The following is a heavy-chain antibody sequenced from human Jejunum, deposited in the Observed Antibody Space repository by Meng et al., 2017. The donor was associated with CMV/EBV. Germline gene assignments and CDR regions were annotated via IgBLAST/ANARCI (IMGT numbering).Heavy chain of an antibody. J-gene: IGHJ3*02. CDR1: FRAYG. CDR2: IREDGSRK. V-gene: IGHV3-30*02. CDR3: ATEYSSSPGVVLGDAFHI. D-gene: IGHD6-6*01. Sequence: FRAYGMHWVRQVSDKGLEWMAFIREDGSRKFYVASVKGRFTISRDNSKNTLYVQMNSLRDEDTAVYYCATEYSSSPGVVLGDAFHIWGQGTVVTVSS.